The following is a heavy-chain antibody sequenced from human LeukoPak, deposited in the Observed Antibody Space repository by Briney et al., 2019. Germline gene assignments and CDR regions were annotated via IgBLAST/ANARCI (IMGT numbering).Heavy chain of an antibody. V-gene: IGHV3-23*01. D-gene: IGHD3-10*01. CDR1: GFIFSSYA. CDR2: LSTSGDRT. J-gene: IGHJ4*02. Sequence: GGSLSLSCAASGFIFSSYAMGWVRQAPGKGLEWISILSTSGDRTCYADTVKGRFTISRDNSKNTLYLQMNSLRAEDTAVYYCATLARDIPTSMVRGVISPFDYWGQGTLVTVSS. CDR3: ATLARDIPTSMVRGVISPFDY.